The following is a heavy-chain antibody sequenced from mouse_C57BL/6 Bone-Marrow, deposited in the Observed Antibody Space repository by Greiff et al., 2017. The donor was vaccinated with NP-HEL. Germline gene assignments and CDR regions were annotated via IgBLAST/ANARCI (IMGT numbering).Heavy chain of an antibody. Sequence: EVQLQQSGPELVKPGDSVKISCKASGYSFTGYFMNWVMQSHGKSLEWIGRINPYNGDTFYNQKFKGKATLTVDKSSSTAHMELRSLTSEDSAVYYCARRGYDGYYAGFAYWGQGTLVTVSA. V-gene: IGHV1-20*01. CDR1: GYSFTGYF. CDR2: INPYNGDT. J-gene: IGHJ3*01. CDR3: ARRGYDGYYAGFAY. D-gene: IGHD2-3*01.